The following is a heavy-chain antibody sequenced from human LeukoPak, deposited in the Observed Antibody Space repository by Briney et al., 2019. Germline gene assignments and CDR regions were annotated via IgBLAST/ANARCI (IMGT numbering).Heavy chain of an antibody. CDR3: AIGYTYGKMDV. J-gene: IGHJ6*02. CDR2: IYYSGST. D-gene: IGHD6-13*01. CDR1: GGSVSSGSYY. Sequence: SETLSLTCTVSGGSVSSGSYYWSWIRQPPGKGLEWIGYIYYSGSTNYNPSLKSRVTISVDTSKNQFSLKLSSVTAADTAVYYCAIGYTYGKMDVWGQGTTVTVSS. V-gene: IGHV4-61*01.